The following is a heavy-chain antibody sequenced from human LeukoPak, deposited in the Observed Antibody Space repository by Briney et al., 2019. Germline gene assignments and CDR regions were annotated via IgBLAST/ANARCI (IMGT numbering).Heavy chain of an antibody. CDR1: GYTFTGYY. V-gene: IGHV1-2*06. CDR3: AREGIVGATNLDY. D-gene: IGHD1-26*01. Sequence: PEASVKVSCKASGYTFTGYYMHWVRQAPGQGLEWMGRINPNSRGTNYAQKFQGRVTMTRDTSISTAYMELSRLRSDDTAVYYCAREGIVGATNLDYWGQGTLVTVSS. J-gene: IGHJ4*02. CDR2: INPNSRGT.